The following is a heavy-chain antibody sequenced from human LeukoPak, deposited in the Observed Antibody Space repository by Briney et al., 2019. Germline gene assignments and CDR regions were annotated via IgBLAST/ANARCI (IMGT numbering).Heavy chain of an antibody. J-gene: IGHJ6*02. CDR3: ARVIAARSYYYGMDV. CDR1: GGSFSGYY. CDR2: INHSGST. D-gene: IGHD6-6*01. Sequence: SETLSLTCAVYGGSFSGYYWSWIRRPPGKGLEWIGEINHSGSTNYNPSLKSRVTISVDTSKNQLSLKLSSVTAADTAVYYCARVIAARSYYYGMDVWGQGTTVTVSS. V-gene: IGHV4-34*01.